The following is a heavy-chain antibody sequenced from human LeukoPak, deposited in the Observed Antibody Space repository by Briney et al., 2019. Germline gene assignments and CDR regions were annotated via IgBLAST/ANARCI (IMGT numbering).Heavy chain of an antibody. CDR1: GDSISSYY. D-gene: IGHD1-26*01. CDR2: IFHSGNT. V-gene: IGHV4-59*08. Sequence: PPETLSLTCIVSGDSISSYYWSWIRQPPGEGLEWSGYIFHSGNTNYNPSLKSQVPMSIDTSKNQFSLRLSSVTHADTAVYYCARQPYTIGAYYFDHWGPGPGVSVSS. CDR3: ARQPYTIGAYYFDH. J-gene: IGHJ4*02.